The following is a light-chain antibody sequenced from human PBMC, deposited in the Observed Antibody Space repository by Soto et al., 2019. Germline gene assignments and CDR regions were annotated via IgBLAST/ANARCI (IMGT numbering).Light chain of an antibody. CDR3: QKHITRLS. CDR2: DAS. J-gene: IGKJ4*01. Sequence: EIVLTQSPATLSLSPGERATLSCRASQSVSNYLAWYQQKPGQAPRLLIYDASNRATGIPARFSGSGSGTDFTLTISTLESEDFAVYYCQKHITRLSFGGGTKVEIK. CDR1: QSVSNY. V-gene: IGKV3-11*01.